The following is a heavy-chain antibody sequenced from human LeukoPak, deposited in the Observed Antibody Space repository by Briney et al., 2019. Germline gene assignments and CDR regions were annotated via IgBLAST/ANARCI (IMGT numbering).Heavy chain of an antibody. V-gene: IGHV3-30*01. Sequence: GGSLRLSCAASGFPSSSYAMHWVRQAPGKGLKWVAVISSNGRNQYYADSVKGRFTISRDNSQNMVFLQMNSLRVEDAAIYYCTRVANYGGYEFDFWGQGTLVTVSS. CDR1: GFPSSSYA. CDR2: ISSNGRNQ. CDR3: TRVANYGGYEFDF. D-gene: IGHD4-23*01. J-gene: IGHJ4*02.